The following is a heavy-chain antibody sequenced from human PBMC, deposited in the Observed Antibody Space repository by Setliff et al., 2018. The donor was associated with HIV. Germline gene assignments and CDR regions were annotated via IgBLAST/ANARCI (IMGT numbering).Heavy chain of an antibody. CDR1: GGTFRRKG. J-gene: IGHJ6*02. CDR3: ATGIAARPVSFYYGMDV. V-gene: IGHV1-69*13. D-gene: IGHD6-6*01. Sequence: GASVKVSCKASGGTFRRKGISWVRQAPGQGLEWMGGIIPIFGTPDYAQKFQGRITITADESTSTAYMELRSLRSEDTAVYYCATGIAARPVSFYYGMDVWGQGTTVTVSS. CDR2: IIPIFGTP.